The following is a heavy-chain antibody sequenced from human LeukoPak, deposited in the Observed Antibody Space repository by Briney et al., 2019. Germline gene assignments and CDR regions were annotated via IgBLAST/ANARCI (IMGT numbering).Heavy chain of an antibody. CDR2: IKQDGSEK. CDR3: ARVGSGWAFDY. Sequence: GGSLRPSCAASGFTFSSYWMSWVRQAPGKGLEWVANIKQDGSEKYYVDSVKGRFTISRDNAKNSLYLQMNSLRAEDTAVYYCARVGSGWAFDYWGQGTLVTVSS. V-gene: IGHV3-7*01. J-gene: IGHJ4*02. CDR1: GFTFSSYW. D-gene: IGHD6-19*01.